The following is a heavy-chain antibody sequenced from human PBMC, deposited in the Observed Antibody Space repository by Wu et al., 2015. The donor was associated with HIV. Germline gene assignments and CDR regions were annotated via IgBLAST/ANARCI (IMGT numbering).Heavy chain of an antibody. CDR1: GGTFSSFA. Sequence: QVQLVQSGAEVKNPGSSVKVSCKASGGTFSSFAVSWVRQAPGQGLEWMGGIIPLFDTSHSAQNFQGRVTITADESTSTAYMELSSLRYEDTAVYYCARVGGSSWYREFDLWGQGTMVTVSS. CDR2: IIPLFDTS. CDR3: ARVGGSSWYREFDL. V-gene: IGHV1-69*12. J-gene: IGHJ3*01. D-gene: IGHD6-13*01.